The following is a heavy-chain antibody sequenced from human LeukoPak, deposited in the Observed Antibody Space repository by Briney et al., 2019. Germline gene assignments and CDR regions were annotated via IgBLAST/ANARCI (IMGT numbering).Heavy chain of an antibody. CDR2: INPQSGDT. J-gene: IGHJ5*02. CDR1: GYTFTDYH. CDR3: ARELQLDDWTRINCYQPVVDP. V-gene: IGHV1-2*06. D-gene: IGHD2-21*01. Sequence: ASVKVSCKASGYTFTDYHMHWVRQAPGQGFEWMGRINPQSGDTKYAQNLQGRVTMTRDTSISTAYMDLSSLRSDDTAVYYCARELQLDDWTRINCYQPVVDPWGQGTLVTVSS.